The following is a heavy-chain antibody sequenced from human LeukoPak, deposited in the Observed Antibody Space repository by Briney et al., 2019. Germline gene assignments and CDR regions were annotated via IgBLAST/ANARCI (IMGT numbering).Heavy chain of an antibody. D-gene: IGHD6-13*01. CDR1: GFTFSDYY. J-gene: IGHJ3*02. V-gene: IGHV3-11*04. CDR2: ISSSGSTI. CDR3: ARPLYSSSWMNAFDI. Sequence: PGGSLRLSCAASGFTFSDYYMSWIRQAPGKGLEWVSYISSSGSTIYYADSVKGRFTISRDNAKNSLYLQMNSLRAEDTAVYYCARPLYSSSWMNAFDIWGQGTMVTGSS.